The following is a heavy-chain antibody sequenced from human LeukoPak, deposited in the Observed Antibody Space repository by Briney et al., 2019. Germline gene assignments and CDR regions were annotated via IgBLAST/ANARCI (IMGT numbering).Heavy chain of an antibody. J-gene: IGHJ4*02. CDR3: ARFLYDSSGYYWTY. Sequence: SETLSLTCAVYGGSFSGYYWSWIRQPPGEGLEWIGEINHSGSTNYNPSLKSRVTISVDTSKNQFSLKLSSVTAADTAVYYCARFLYDSSGYYWTYWGQGTLVTVSS. V-gene: IGHV4-34*01. D-gene: IGHD3-22*01. CDR1: GGSFSGYY. CDR2: INHSGST.